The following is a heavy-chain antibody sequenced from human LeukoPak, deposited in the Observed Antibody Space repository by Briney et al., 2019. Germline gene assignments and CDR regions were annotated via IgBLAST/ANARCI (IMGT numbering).Heavy chain of an antibody. CDR1: GFTFSKTW. CDR2: IMEDGSVQ. V-gene: IGHV3-7*01. J-gene: IGHJ4*02. CDR3: AKDRVGGALEF. D-gene: IGHD2-21*01. Sequence: GGSLRLSCAASGFTFSKTWMSWVRQAPGKGLEWVACIMEDGSVQKYVDSVGGRFTISRDNARNSLYLQMNSLRVEDTAVYYCAKDRVGGALEFWGQGTLATVSS.